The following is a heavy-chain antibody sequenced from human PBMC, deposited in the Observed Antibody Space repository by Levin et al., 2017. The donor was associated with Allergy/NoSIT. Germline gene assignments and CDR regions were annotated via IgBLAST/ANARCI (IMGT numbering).Heavy chain of an antibody. D-gene: IGHD6-19*01. Sequence: SLKISCAASGFTFDDYAMHWVRQAPGKGLEWVSGISWNSGSIGYADSVKGRFTISRDNAKNSLYLQMNSLRAEDTALYYCAKDMGSGWYWEFDYWGQGNLVTVS. CDR2: ISWNSGSI. V-gene: IGHV3-9*01. J-gene: IGHJ4*02. CDR3: AKDMGSGWYWEFDY. CDR1: GFTFDDYA.